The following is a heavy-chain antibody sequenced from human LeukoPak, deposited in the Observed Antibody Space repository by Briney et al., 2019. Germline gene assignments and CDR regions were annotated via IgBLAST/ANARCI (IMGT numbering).Heavy chain of an antibody. Sequence: ASVKVSRKASVGTFSSYAISWVRQAPGQGLEWMGRIIPIFGTANYAQKFQGRVTITTDESTSTAYMELSSLRSEDTAVYYCAIGPAEIRSGWYYYYYYMDVWGKGTTVTVSS. CDR2: IIPIFGTA. V-gene: IGHV1-69*05. CDR3: AIGPAEIRSGWYYYYYYMDV. CDR1: VGTFSSYA. J-gene: IGHJ6*03. D-gene: IGHD6-19*01.